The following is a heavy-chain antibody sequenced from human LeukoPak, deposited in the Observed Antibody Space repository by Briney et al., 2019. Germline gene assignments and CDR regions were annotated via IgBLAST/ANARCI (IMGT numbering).Heavy chain of an antibody. CDR3: ARGPRYYYDSSGRIDY. V-gene: IGHV4-34*01. CDR2: INHSGST. Sequence: SETLSLTCAVYGGSFSDYYWSWIRQPPGKGLEWIGEINHSGSTNYNPSLKSRVTISVDTSKSQFSLNLYSVAAADTAVYYCARGPRYYYDSSGRIDYWGQGTLVTVSS. D-gene: IGHD3-22*01. J-gene: IGHJ4*02. CDR1: GGSFSDYY.